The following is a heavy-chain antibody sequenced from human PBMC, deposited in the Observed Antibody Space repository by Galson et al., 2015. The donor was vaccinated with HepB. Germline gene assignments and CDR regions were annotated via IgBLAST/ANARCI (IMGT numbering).Heavy chain of an antibody. CDR2: ISGSGGST. D-gene: IGHD3-22*01. J-gene: IGHJ4*02. CDR3: ATRAAGYYYDSSGYPQFDY. V-gene: IGHV3-23*01. Sequence: SLRLSCAASGFTFSSHAMSWVRQAPGKGLEWVSGISGSGGSTYYADSVKGRFTISRDNSKNTLYLQMNSLRAEDTAGYYCATRAAGYYYDSSGYPQFDYWGQGTLVTVSS. CDR1: GFTFSSHA.